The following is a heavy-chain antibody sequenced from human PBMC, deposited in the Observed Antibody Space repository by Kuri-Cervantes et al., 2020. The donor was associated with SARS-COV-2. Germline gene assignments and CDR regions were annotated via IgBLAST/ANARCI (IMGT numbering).Heavy chain of an antibody. D-gene: IGHD5/OR15-5a*01. J-gene: IGHJ4*02. CDR2: IYYSGST. Sequence: SETLSLTCTVSGGSISSSSYYWSWIRQPPGKGLEWIGYIYYSGSTNYNPSLKSRVTISVDTSKNQFSLKLSSVTAADTAVYYCARGGSTISLDYWGQGTLVTVS. V-gene: IGHV4-61*05. CDR3: ARGGSTISLDY. CDR1: GGSISSSSYY.